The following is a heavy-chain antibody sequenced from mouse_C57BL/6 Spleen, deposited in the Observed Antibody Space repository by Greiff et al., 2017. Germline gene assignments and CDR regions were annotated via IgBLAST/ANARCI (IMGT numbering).Heavy chain of an antibody. V-gene: IGHV1-64*01. CDR2: IHPNSGST. D-gene: IGHD2-4*01. Sequence: VQLQQSGAELVKPGASVKLSCKASGYTFTSYWMHWVKQRPGQGLEWIGMIHPNSGSTNYNEKFKSKATLTVDKSSSTAYMQLSSLTSEDSAVYYCVRGLRPYYYAMDYWGQGTSVTVSS. J-gene: IGHJ4*01. CDR1: GYTFTSYW. CDR3: VRGLRPYYYAMDY.